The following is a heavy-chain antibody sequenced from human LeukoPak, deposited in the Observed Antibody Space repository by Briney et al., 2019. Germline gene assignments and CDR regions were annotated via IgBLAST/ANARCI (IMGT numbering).Heavy chain of an antibody. CDR3: IMSHLPPSLHS. Sequence: GGSLRLSCAASGFTFNNAWMSWVRQAPGKGLEWVGRIKSRADGGASQYAPLVKGRFIISRDDSKSILSLQMNSLQTEDTAVYYCIMSHLPPSLHSWGQGALVTVSS. V-gene: IGHV3-15*01. J-gene: IGHJ4*02. CDR1: GFTFNNAW. CDR2: IKSRADGGAS.